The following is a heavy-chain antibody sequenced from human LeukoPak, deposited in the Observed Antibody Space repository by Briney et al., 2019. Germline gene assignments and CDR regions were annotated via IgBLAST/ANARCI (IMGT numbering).Heavy chain of an antibody. Sequence: PGGSLRLSCAASGFTFSSYSMNWVRQAPGKGLEWVSSISSSSSYIYYADSVKGRFTISRDNAKNSLYLQMNSLRAEDTAVYYCARSASRIVGATILYFQHWGQGTLVTVSS. CDR3: ARSASRIVGATILYFQH. CDR2: ISSSSSYI. J-gene: IGHJ1*01. V-gene: IGHV3-21*01. D-gene: IGHD1-26*01. CDR1: GFTFSSYS.